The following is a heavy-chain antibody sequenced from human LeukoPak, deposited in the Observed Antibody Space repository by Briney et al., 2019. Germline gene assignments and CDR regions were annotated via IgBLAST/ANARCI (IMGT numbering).Heavy chain of an antibody. CDR3: AREANWAYYFDY. CDR1: GYTFVSYG. CDR2: ISAYDGNT. V-gene: IGHV1-18*01. D-gene: IGHD1-1*01. J-gene: IGHJ4*02. Sequence: ASVKVSCKASGYTFVSYGITWVRQAPGQGLEWMGWISAYDGNTKYAQKFQGRVTLTTDTPTSTASMELRSLRSDDTAVYYCAREANWAYYFDYWGQGTPVTVSS.